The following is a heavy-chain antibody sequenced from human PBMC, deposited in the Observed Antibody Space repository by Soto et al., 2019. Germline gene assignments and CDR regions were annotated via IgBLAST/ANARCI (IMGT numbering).Heavy chain of an antibody. D-gene: IGHD3-3*01. V-gene: IGHV3-23*01. J-gene: IGHJ4*02. CDR2: VSVSGGTT. CDR3: AKGITIFGVAPPLAPSDY. CDR1: GFTFSSYA. Sequence: GGSLRLSCAASGFTFSSYAMSWVRQAPGKGLEWVSTVSVSGGTTYYADSVKGRFTISRDNPKNTLYLQMNSLRVGDTAAYYWAKGITIFGVAPPLAPSDYWGQGTLVTVSS.